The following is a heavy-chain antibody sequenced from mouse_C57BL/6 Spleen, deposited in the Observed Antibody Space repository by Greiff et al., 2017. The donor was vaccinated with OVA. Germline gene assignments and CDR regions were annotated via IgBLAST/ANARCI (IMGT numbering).Heavy chain of an antibody. CDR3: TREDTTVVAPFDY. D-gene: IGHD1-1*01. CDR2: IDPETGGT. J-gene: IGHJ2*01. CDR1: GYTFTDYE. V-gene: IGHV1-15*01. Sequence: VQLQQSGAELVRPGASVTLSCKASGYTFTDYEMHWVKQTPVHGLEWIGAIDPETGGTAYNQKFKGKAILTADKSSSTAYMELRSLTSEDSAVYYCTREDTTVVAPFDYWGQGTTLTVSS.